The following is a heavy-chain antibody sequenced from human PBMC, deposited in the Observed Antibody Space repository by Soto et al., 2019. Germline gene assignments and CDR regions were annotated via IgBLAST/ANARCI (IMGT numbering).Heavy chain of an antibody. CDR3: ARGSESFDL. CDR1: GYTFHNYG. J-gene: IGHJ4*02. V-gene: IGHV1-18*01. CDR2: ISGYTGNT. Sequence: QVLLMQSGPEVKKPGASVKVSCKASGYTFHNYGISWVRQVPGQGLEWMGWISGYTGNTNYAPKIQGRVTVTRDTSTATAYMELRRLRSDDTAIYYCARGSESFDLWGQGTLVTVSS. D-gene: IGHD1-26*01.